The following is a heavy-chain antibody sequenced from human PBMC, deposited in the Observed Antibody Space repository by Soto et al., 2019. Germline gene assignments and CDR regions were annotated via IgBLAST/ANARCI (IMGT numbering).Heavy chain of an antibody. Sequence: QVQLVQSGAEVKKPGSSVKVSCKASGGTFSSYTISWVRQAPGQGLEWMGRIIPILGIANYAQKFQGRVTLTADKSTSTAYRELSSLRSEDTAVDYCGRGYCSGGSCYSELDYWGHGTLVTVSS. CDR3: GRGYCSGGSCYSELDY. CDR1: GGTFSSYT. D-gene: IGHD2-15*01. CDR2: IIPILGIA. J-gene: IGHJ4*01. V-gene: IGHV1-69*02.